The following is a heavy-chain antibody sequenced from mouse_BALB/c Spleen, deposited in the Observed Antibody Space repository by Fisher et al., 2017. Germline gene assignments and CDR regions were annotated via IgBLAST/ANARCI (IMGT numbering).Heavy chain of an antibody. Sequence: RFTIFRDNPKNTLFLQMTSLRSEDTAMYYCARHEGGNYGMDYWGQGTSVTVSS. V-gene: IGHV5-17*02. J-gene: IGHJ4*01. D-gene: IGHD2-1*01. CDR3: ARHEGGNYGMDY.